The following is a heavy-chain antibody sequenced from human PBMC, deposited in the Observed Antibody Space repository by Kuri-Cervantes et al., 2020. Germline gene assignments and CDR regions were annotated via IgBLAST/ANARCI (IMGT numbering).Heavy chain of an antibody. CDR3: AKTPVGVVTAYYFDY. V-gene: IGHV3-30*18. Sequence: GESLKISCAASGFTFSSYGMHWVRQAPGKGLEWVAVISYDGSNKYYADSVKGRFTISRDNAKNSLYPQMNSLRAEDTALYYCAKTPVGVVTAYYFDYWGQGTLVTVSS. J-gene: IGHJ4*02. CDR1: GFTFSSYG. D-gene: IGHD2-21*02. CDR2: ISYDGSNK.